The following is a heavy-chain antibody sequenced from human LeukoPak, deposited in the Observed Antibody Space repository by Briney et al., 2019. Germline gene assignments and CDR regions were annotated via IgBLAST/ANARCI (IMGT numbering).Heavy chain of an antibody. CDR3: AKGDRAAPIDAFDI. Sequence: QPGGSLRLSCAASGFTFSSYAMSWVRHAPGKGLDRFSAISGSGGSTYYADFVKGRFTISRDNSKNTLYLQMNSLRAEDTAVYYCAKGDRAAPIDAFDIWGQGTMVTVSS. V-gene: IGHV3-23*01. D-gene: IGHD2-15*01. CDR1: GFTFSSYA. J-gene: IGHJ3*02. CDR2: ISGSGGST.